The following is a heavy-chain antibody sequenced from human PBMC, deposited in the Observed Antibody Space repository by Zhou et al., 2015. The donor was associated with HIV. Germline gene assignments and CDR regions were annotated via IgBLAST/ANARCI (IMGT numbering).Heavy chain of an antibody. Sequence: QVQLVQSGAEVKKPGSSVKVSCKASGGTFSSYAISWVRQAPGQGLEWMGGIIPIFGTANYAQKFQGRVTITADESTSTAYMELSSLRSEDTAVYYCAREIFGVVITTDYYMDVWGKGTTVTVSS. V-gene: IGHV1-69*01. CDR3: AREIFGVVITTDYYMDV. CDR2: IIPIFGTA. J-gene: IGHJ6*03. CDR1: GGTFSSYA. D-gene: IGHD3-3*01.